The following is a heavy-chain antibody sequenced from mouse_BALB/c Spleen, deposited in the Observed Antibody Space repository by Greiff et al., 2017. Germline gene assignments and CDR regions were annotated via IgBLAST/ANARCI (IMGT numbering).Heavy chain of an antibody. CDR2: IWRGGST. CDR1: GFSLTSYG. V-gene: IGHV2-5-1*01. D-gene: IGHD2-14*01. J-gene: IGHJ2*01. Sequence: VQLVESGPSLVQPSQSLSITCTVSGFSLTSYGVHWVRQSPGKGLEWLGVIWRGGSTDYNAAFMSRLSITKDNSKSQVFFKMNSLQADDTAIYYCAKNRDYRYDFDYWGQGTTLTVSS. CDR3: AKNRDYRYDFDY.